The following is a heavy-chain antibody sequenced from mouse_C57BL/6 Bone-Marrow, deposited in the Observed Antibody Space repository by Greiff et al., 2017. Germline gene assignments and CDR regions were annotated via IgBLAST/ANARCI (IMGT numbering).Heavy chain of an antibody. CDR3: TRENYGSRYYAMGD. Sequence: EVMLVESGEGLVKPGGSLKLSCAASGFTFSSYAMSWVRQTPEKRLEWVAYISSGGDYIYYADTVKGRFTISRDNARNTLYLQMSSLKSEDTAMYYCTRENYGSRYYAMGDWGQGTSVTVSS. J-gene: IGHJ4*01. CDR1: GFTFSSYA. D-gene: IGHD1-1*01. CDR2: ISSGGDYI. V-gene: IGHV5-9-1*02.